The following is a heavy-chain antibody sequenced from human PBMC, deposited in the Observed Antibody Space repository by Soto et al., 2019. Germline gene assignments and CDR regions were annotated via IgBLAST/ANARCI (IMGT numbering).Heavy chain of an antibody. CDR1: GYTFTRYD. CDR3: ARRAMGTET. J-gene: IGHJ5*02. D-gene: IGHD5-18*01. Sequence: QVQLVQSGAEVKKPGASVKVSCEASGYTFTRYDINWVRQATGQGLEWMGSMNPNSGSTGCAQKFQGRLTMNRDLSISTAYMELSRLTSADTAVYYWARRAMGTETWGQGTLVTVSS. V-gene: IGHV1-8*01. CDR2: MNPNSGST.